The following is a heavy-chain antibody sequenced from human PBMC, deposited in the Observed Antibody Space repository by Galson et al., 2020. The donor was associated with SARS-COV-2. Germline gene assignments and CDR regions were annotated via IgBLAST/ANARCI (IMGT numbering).Heavy chain of an antibody. CDR2: INRSGNNA. D-gene: IGHD6-13*01. Sequence: PGQGLEWMGIINRSGNNATYAQKFQGRVTMTRDTSTSTVYMELSSLRSEDTAVYYCARAVIGAAAAGGRVTPIRKDYYYYGMDVWGQGTTVTVSS. CDR3: ARAVIGAAAAGGRVTPIRKDYYYYGMDV. V-gene: IGHV1-46*01. J-gene: IGHJ6*02.